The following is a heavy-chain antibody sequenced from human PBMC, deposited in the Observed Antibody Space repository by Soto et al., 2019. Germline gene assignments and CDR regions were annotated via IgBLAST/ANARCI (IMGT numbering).Heavy chain of an antibody. D-gene: IGHD4-17*01. Sequence: GGSLRLSCAASGFTFSSYGMHWVRQAPGKGLEWVAVISYDGSNKYYADSVKGRFTISRDNSKNTLYLQMNSLRAEDTAVYYCAKDHVRYGDYGYFDYWGQGTLVTVSS. V-gene: IGHV3-30*18. CDR1: GFTFSSYG. CDR3: AKDHVRYGDYGYFDY. CDR2: ISYDGSNK. J-gene: IGHJ4*02.